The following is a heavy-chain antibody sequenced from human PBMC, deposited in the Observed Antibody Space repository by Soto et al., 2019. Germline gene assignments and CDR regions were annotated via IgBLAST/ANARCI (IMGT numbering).Heavy chain of an antibody. V-gene: IGHV4-61*01. J-gene: IGHJ6*02. CDR1: GASVSSASHY. CDR2: ILNSGST. Sequence: QVRLQESGPGLVKPSETLSLTCTVSGASVSSASHYWCWLRQAPGKGLDWIGYILNSGSTNYNPSLKSRVTISIDTSKNQFSLKLNSVTAADTALYYCSRWGCAMDVWGQGTTVTVSS. D-gene: IGHD3-16*01. CDR3: SRWGCAMDV.